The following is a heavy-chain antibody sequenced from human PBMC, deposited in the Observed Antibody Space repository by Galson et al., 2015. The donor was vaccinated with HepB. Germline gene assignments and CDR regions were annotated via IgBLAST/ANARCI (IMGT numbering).Heavy chain of an antibody. J-gene: IGHJ3*01. V-gene: IGHV3-15*01. CDR3: STDPRINRVRARYGAFVL. CDR2: IKREIDGGTT. D-gene: IGHD3-10*01. CDR1: GFTFSDSW. Sequence: SLRLSCAASGFTFSDSWLTWVRQAPGKGLEWVGLIKREIDGGTTDYAAPVKGRFTISRDDSKNTLFLQMSSLKTEDTAVYYCSTDPRINRVRARYGAFVLWGQGTMVTVSS.